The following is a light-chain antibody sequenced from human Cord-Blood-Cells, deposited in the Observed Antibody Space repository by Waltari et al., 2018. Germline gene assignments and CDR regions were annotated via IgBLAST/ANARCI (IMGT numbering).Light chain of an antibody. CDR3: QQYYSTPLA. V-gene: IGKV4-1*01. Sequence: IVMTQSPDSLAVSLGEGATINCKSSQSVLYSSNNKNYLAWYQQKPGQPPKLLIYWASTRESGVPVRFSGSGSGTDFTLTISSLQAEDVAVYYCQQYYSTPLAFGQGTKVEIK. CDR2: WAS. J-gene: IGKJ1*01. CDR1: QSVLYSSNNKNY.